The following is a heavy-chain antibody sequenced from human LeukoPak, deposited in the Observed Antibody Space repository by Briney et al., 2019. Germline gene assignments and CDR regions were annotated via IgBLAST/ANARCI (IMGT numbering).Heavy chain of an antibody. J-gene: IGHJ4*02. CDR3: ARGRYDWNDVGYFDY. Sequence: GGSLRLSCAASGFTFSSYGMHWVRQAPGKGLEWVSAIFGNGRTTYYADSVKGRFTISRDNSKNTLYLQMNSLRAEDTAVYYCARGRYDWNDVGYFDYWGQGTLVSVSS. D-gene: IGHD1-1*01. CDR2: IFGNGRTT. V-gene: IGHV3-23*01. CDR1: GFTFSSYG.